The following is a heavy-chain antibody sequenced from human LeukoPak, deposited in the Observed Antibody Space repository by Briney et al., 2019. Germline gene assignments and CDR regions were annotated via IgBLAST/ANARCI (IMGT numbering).Heavy chain of an antibody. CDR3: AREGGYTYGSDY. Sequence: GGSLRLSCAASGFTFNTYTMNWVRQAPGKGLEWVPSISSSSSSTYYADSVRGRFTISRDNAKSSLFLQMNSLRAEDTAVYYCAREGGYTYGSDYWGQGTLVTVSS. CDR2: ISSSSSST. CDR1: GFTFNTYT. V-gene: IGHV3-21*01. D-gene: IGHD5-18*01. J-gene: IGHJ4*02.